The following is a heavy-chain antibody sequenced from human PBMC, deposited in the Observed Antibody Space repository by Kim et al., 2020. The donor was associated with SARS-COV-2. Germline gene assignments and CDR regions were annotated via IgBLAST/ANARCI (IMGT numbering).Heavy chain of an antibody. CDR1: GGSFSGYY. D-gene: IGHD2-2*01. CDR3: ARGLKYQLLLYYYFGMDV. Sequence: SETLSLTCAVYGGSFSGYYWSWIRQPPGKGLEWIGEINYSGKTNYNPSLKSRITISVDTSKNQFSLKLSSVTAADTAVYYCARGLKYQLLLYYYFGMDV. CDR2: INYSGKT. J-gene: IGHJ6*01. V-gene: IGHV4-34*01.